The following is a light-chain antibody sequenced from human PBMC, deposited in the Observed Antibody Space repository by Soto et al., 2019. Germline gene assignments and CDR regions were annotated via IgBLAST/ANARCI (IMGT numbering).Light chain of an antibody. V-gene: IGLV2-11*01. Sequence: QSALTQPRSVSGSPGQSVTISCTGTSXXVGGYNYVSWYQQHPGKAPKLMIYDVSKRPSGVPDRFSGSKSGNTASLTXSXXXXXXXXXXYCCSYAGSYTHVFGTGTKLTVL. J-gene: IGLJ1*01. CDR2: DVS. CDR3: CSYAGSYTHV. CDR1: SXXVGGYNY.